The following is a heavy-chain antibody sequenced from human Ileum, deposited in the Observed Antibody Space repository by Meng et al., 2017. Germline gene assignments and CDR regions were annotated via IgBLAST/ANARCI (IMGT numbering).Heavy chain of an antibody. D-gene: IGHD3-22*01. J-gene: IGHJ5*02. CDR1: GFTFSDSA. Sequence: GESLKISCAASGFTFSDSAIHWGRQASGKGLEWVGRIRTNVNDYATAYAASVEGRFTISRDDSKNTAYLLMNSLKTEDAAVYYCSREFYDTSAYYLAWGQGTLVTVSS. V-gene: IGHV3-73*01. CDR2: IRTNVNDYAT. CDR3: SREFYDTSAYYLA.